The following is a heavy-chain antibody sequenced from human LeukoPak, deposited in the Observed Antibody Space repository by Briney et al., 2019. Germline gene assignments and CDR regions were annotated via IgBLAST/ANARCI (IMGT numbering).Heavy chain of an antibody. CDR1: GFTFSNYG. V-gene: IGHV3-30*03. CDR2: ISYDGSNK. CDR3: ARDRGAYSSGWTFDY. J-gene: IGHJ4*02. Sequence: GGSLRLSCTASGFTFSNYGMHWVRQAPGKGLEWVAVISYDGSNKYYADSVKGRFTISRDNSKNTLYLQMNSLRAEDTAVYYCARDRGAYSSGWTFDYWGQGTLVTVSS. D-gene: IGHD6-19*01.